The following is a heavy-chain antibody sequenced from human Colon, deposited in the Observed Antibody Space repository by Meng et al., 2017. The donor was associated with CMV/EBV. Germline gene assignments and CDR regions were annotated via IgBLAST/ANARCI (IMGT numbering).Heavy chain of an antibody. J-gene: IGHJ4*02. V-gene: IGHV3-21*06. CDR1: GFTFNTYN. CDR3: TRDQDTKHFDY. D-gene: IGHD2-8*01. CDR2: IYSDSTYI. Sequence: GGSLRLSCAASGFTFNTYNMNWVRQAPGKGLEWVASIYSDSTYIYYAESLQGRFTISRDNAKNSLYLQMNSLRVEDTAVYYCTRDQDTKHFDYWGQGTLVTVSS.